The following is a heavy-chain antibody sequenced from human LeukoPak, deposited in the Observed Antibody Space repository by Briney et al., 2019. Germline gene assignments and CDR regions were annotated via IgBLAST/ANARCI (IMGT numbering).Heavy chain of an antibody. CDR2: IGTAAGDT. Sequence: PGGSLRLSCAASGFPFSIYDMHWVRQAPGKGLEWVSAIGTAAGDTHYAVSVKGRFTISRENAKNSLFLQMNSLRAGDTAVYYCARESGPNSPGWTDFDSWGQGTLVTVSS. CDR1: GFPFSIYD. J-gene: IGHJ4*02. V-gene: IGHV3-13*01. CDR3: ARESGPNSPGWTDFDS. D-gene: IGHD6-19*01.